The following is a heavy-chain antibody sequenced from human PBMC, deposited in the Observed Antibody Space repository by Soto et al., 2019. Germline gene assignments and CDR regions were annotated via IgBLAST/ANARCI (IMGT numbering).Heavy chain of an antibody. J-gene: IGHJ4*02. CDR2: ISYDGSNK. CDR1: GFTFSSYG. CDR3: AKDCSGTLDY. D-gene: IGHD2-15*01. V-gene: IGHV3-30*18. Sequence: QVQLVESGGGVVQPGRSLRLSCAASGFTFSSYGMHWVRQAPGKGLEWVAVISYDGSNKHYADSVKGRFTISRDNSKNTLYLQMNSLRAEDTAVYYCAKDCSGTLDYWGQGTLVTVSS.